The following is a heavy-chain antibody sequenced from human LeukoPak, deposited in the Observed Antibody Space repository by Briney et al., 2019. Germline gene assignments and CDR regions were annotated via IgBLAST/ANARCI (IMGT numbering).Heavy chain of an antibody. CDR2: ISTGSSTI. CDR3: ARDFAGWGYFDL. J-gene: IGHJ2*01. CDR1: GFTFSSYS. D-gene: IGHD3-9*01. Sequence: GGSLRLSCAVSGFTFSSYSMNWVRRAPGKGLEWVSHISTGSSTIYYADSVKGRFTISRDNAKNSLYLQMNSLRAEDTAVYYCARDFAGWGYFDLWGRGTQVTVSS. V-gene: IGHV3-48*01.